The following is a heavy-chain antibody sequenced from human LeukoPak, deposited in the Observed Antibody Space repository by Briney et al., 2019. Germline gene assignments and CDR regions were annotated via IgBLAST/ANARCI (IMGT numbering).Heavy chain of an antibody. V-gene: IGHV3-21*01. CDR3: ARSSLAVAGDY. CDR1: GFTFSSYS. D-gene: IGHD6-19*01. Sequence: GGSLRLSCAASGFTFSSYSMNWVRQAPGKGLEWVSSISSSSSYIYYADSVKGRSTISRDNAKNSLYLQMNSLRAEDTAVYYCARSSLAVAGDYWGQGTLVTVSS. J-gene: IGHJ4*02. CDR2: ISSSSSYI.